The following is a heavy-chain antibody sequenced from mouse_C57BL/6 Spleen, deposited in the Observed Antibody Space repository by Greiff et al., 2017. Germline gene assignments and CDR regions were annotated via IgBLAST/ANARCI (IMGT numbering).Heavy chain of an antibody. D-gene: IGHD2-4*01. J-gene: IGHJ2*01. Sequence: VQLLESGAELVKPGASVKISCKASGYAFSSYWMNWVKQRPGKGLEWIGQIYPGDGDTNYNGKFKGKATLTADKSSSTAYMQLSSLTSEDSAVYFCARRSTVNAMDYWGQGTTVTVSS. CDR2: IYPGDGDT. CDR3: ARRSTVNAMDY. V-gene: IGHV1-80*01. CDR1: GYAFSSYW.